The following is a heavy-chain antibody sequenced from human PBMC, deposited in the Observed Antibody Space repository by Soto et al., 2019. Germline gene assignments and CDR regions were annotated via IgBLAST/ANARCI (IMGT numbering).Heavy chain of an antibody. Sequence: SVQVSCKASGVTFSSYAISWVRQAPGQGLEWMGGIIPIFGTANYAQKFQGRVTITADESTSTAYMELSSLRSEDTAVYYCARGFEVDSSGYYPRRDDYGMDVLGQGTTVTVSS. CDR1: GVTFSSYA. CDR2: IIPIFGTA. J-gene: IGHJ6*02. CDR3: ARGFEVDSSGYYPRRDDYGMDV. V-gene: IGHV1-69*13. D-gene: IGHD3-22*01.